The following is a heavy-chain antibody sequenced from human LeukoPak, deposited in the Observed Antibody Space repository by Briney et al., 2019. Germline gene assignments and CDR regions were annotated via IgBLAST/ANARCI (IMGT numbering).Heavy chain of an antibody. V-gene: IGHV3-23*01. CDR1: GFTFSTYA. Sequence: GGSLRLSCAASGFTFSTYAMTWVRQAPGKGLEWVSGMVGSGDTYYAESVKGRFTISRDNSKNTVYLHMNSLRVEDTAIYYCAKDLHYNDGRWEFDPWGQGTLVTVSS. D-gene: IGHD5-24*01. CDR2: MVGSGDT. CDR3: AKDLHYNDGRWEFDP. J-gene: IGHJ5*02.